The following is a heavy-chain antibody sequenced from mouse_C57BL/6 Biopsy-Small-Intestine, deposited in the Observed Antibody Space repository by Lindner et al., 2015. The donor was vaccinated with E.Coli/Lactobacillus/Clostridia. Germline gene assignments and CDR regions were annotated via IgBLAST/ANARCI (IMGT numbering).Heavy chain of an antibody. V-gene: IGHV2-6*01. CDR2: IWTIGRT. CDR3: ASARGDGSFAY. D-gene: IGHD2-3*01. CDR1: GFSSSSFG. Sequence: VQLQESGPGLVAPSQSLSITCTVSGFSSSSFGVDWIRQSPGKGLEWLGVIWTIGRTNYNSALKSRLTISKDNSKSQVFLKMDSLQTDDTAMYYCASARGDGSFAYWGQGTLVTVSA. J-gene: IGHJ3*01.